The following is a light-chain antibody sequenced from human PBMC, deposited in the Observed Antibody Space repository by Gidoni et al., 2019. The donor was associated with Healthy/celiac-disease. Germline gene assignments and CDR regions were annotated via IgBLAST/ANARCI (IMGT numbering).Light chain of an antibody. Sequence: EIVLTQSPGTLSLSPGERATPSCRASQSVSSSYLAWYQQKPGQAPRLLIYGASSRATGIPDSFSGSGSGTDFTLTISRLEPDDFAVYYCQQYGSSPQTFGQGTKVEIK. J-gene: IGKJ1*01. CDR1: QSVSSSY. CDR3: QQYGSSPQT. V-gene: IGKV3-20*01. CDR2: GAS.